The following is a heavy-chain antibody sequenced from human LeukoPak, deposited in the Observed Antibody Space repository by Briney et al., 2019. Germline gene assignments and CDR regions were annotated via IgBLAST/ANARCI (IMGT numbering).Heavy chain of an antibody. V-gene: IGHV3-30*18. CDR2: ISYDGSNK. CDR1: GFTFSSYG. Sequence: GGSLRLSCAASGFTFSSYGMHWVRQAPGKGLEWVAVISYDGSNKYYADSVKGRFTISRDNSKNTLYLQMNSLRAEDTAVYYCAKLLTEGYTYGQNDYWGQGTLVTVSS. D-gene: IGHD5-18*01. J-gene: IGHJ4*02. CDR3: AKLLTEGYTYGQNDY.